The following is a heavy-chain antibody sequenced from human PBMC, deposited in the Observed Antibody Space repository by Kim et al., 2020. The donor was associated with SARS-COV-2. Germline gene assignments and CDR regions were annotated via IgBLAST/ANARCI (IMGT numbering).Heavy chain of an antibody. V-gene: IGHV3-9*01. CDR1: GFTFRDYA. D-gene: IGHD6-13*01. CDR2: ISGNNGHI. CDR3: AKEGSLTTAGTYSFFQH. Sequence: GGSLRLSCAASGFTFRDYAMHWVRQAPGKGLECVSGISGNNGHIDYADSVRGRFTISRDNAKNTLYLQINSLRVEDTALYYCAKEGSLTTAGTYSFFQHWGQSTLVSVSS. J-gene: IGHJ1*01.